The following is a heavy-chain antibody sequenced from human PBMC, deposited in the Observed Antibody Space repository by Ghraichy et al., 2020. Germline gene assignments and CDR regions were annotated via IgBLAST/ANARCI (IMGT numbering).Heavy chain of an antibody. CDR3: ARVGRRITMVQGAPPDY. CDR1: GGSFSGYY. D-gene: IGHD3-10*01. Sequence: SETLSLTCAVYGGSFSGYYWSWIRQPPGKGLEWIGEINHSGSTNYNPSLKSRVTISVDTSKNQFSLKLSSVTAADTAVYYCARVGRRITMVQGAPPDYWGQGTLVTVSS. J-gene: IGHJ4*02. CDR2: INHSGST. V-gene: IGHV4-34*01.